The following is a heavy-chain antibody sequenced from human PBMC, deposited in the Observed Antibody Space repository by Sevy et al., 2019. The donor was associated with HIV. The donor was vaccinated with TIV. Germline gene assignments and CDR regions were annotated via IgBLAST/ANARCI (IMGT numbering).Heavy chain of an antibody. J-gene: IGHJ6*02. Sequence: ATVKVSCKASGYTFSDYYIHWVRQAPGQGLERMAWINPNDGVTHYAQRFQGGVTLTRDTSVSTAYMELRGLRYDDTAIYYCARLTSRPTSDLYGMDVWGQGTPVTVSS. CDR3: ARLTSRPTSDLYGMDV. CDR1: GYTFSDYY. V-gene: IGHV1-2*02. CDR2: INPNDGVT. D-gene: IGHD2-21*02.